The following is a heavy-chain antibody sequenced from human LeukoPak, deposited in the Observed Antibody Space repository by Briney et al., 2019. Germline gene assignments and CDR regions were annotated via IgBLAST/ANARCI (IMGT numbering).Heavy chain of an antibody. CDR3: ARSTPVLRFLEWLPNVFDI. Sequence: SETLSLTCAVYGGSFSGYYWSWIRQPPGKGLEWIGEINHSGSTYYNPSLKSRVTISVDRSKNQFSLKLSSVTAADAAVYYCARSTPVLRFLEWLPNVFDIWGQGTMVTVSS. J-gene: IGHJ3*02. CDR2: INHSGST. V-gene: IGHV4-34*01. CDR1: GGSFSGYY. D-gene: IGHD3-3*01.